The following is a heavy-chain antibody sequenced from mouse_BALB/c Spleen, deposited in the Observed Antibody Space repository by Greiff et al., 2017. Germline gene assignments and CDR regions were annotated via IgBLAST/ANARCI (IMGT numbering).Heavy chain of an antibody. CDR2: IRLKSNNYAT. J-gene: IGHJ3*01. CDR3: TRTAGAYDYDGAWFAY. V-gene: IGHV6-6*02. Sequence: EVKVVESGGGLVQPGGSMKLSCVASGFTFSNYWMNWVRQSPEKGLEWVAEIRLKSNNYATHYAESVKGRFTISRDDSKSSVYLQMNNLRAEDTGIYYCTRTAGAYDYDGAWFAYWGQGTLVTVSA. D-gene: IGHD2-4*01. CDR1: GFTFSNYW.